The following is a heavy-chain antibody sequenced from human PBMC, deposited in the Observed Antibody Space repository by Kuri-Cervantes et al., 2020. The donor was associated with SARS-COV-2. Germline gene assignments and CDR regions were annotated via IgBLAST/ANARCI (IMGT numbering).Heavy chain of an antibody. Sequence: ASVKVSCKASGYTFTSYGITWVRQAPGQGLEWMGWISAYNGNTNYAQKLQGRVTMTTDTSTSTAYMELSSLRAEDTAVYYCARDRGRFLEWLSLHDAFDIWGQGTMVTVSS. V-gene: IGHV1-18*01. J-gene: IGHJ3*02. CDR3: ARDRGRFLEWLSLHDAFDI. D-gene: IGHD3-3*01. CDR2: ISAYNGNT. CDR1: GYTFTSYG.